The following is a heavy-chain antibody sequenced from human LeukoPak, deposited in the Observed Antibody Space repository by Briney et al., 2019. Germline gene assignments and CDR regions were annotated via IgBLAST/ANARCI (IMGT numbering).Heavy chain of an antibody. CDR3: ARDGGDYLDY. Sequence: ASVKVSCKASGYTFTTYNFSWVRQAPGQGLEWMGWISAYYGYTNYAQKFQGRVTMTTDTSTSTAYMELRSLRSDDTAVYYCARDGGDYLDYWGQGTLVTVSS. D-gene: IGHD4-17*01. CDR2: ISAYYGYT. CDR1: GYTFTTYN. J-gene: IGHJ4*02. V-gene: IGHV1-18*01.